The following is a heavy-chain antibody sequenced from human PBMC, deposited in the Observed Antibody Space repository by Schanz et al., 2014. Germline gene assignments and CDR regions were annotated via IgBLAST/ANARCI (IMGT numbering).Heavy chain of an antibody. D-gene: IGHD1-1*01. CDR1: GITFSSHS. CDR2: ITYNGGTI. J-gene: IGHJ4*02. Sequence: EVQLVESGGGWVQPGGSLRLSCAASGITFSSHSFNWVRQAPGKGLEWISYITYNGGTIYYADSVKGRFTISRDNAKNSLYLEMNSLRAEDTALYYCARDRRNADLDYWGQGTLVTVSS. CDR3: ARDRRNADLDY. V-gene: IGHV3-48*01.